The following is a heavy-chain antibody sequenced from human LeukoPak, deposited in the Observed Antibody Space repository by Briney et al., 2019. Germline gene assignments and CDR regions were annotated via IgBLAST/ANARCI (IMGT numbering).Heavy chain of an antibody. CDR2: IYWNDDK. V-gene: IGHV2-5*01. Sequence: SGPTLVKPTQTLTLTCTFSGFSLSTSGVGVGWIRQPPGKALEWLALIYWNDDKRYSPSLKSRLTITKDTSKNQVVLTMTNMDPVDTATYYCAHGSTAYYYGSGSYFSYFDYWGQGTLVTVSS. D-gene: IGHD3-10*01. CDR1: GFSLSTSGVG. CDR3: AHGSTAYYYGSGSYFSYFDY. J-gene: IGHJ4*02.